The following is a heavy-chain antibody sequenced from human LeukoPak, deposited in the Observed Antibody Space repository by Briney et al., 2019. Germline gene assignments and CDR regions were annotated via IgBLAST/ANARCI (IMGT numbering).Heavy chain of an antibody. D-gene: IGHD1-1*01. V-gene: IGHV3-21*01. CDR1: GFTFSSYS. CDR3: ASGIRERGFDY. Sequence: PGGSLRLSRAASGFTFSSYSMNWVRQAPGKGLEWVSSISSSSSYIYYADSVKGRFTISRDNAKNSLYLQMNSLRAEDTALYFCASGIRERGFDYWGQGTLVTVSS. J-gene: IGHJ4*02. CDR2: ISSSSSYI.